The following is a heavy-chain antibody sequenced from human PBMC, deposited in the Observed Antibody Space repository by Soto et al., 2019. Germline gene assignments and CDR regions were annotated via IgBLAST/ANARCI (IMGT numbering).Heavy chain of an antibody. D-gene: IGHD6-6*01. J-gene: IGHJ6*03. CDR3: ARDFFLGRPVLFYYYMDV. CDR1: GFTFSSYG. CDR2: IWYDGSNK. Sequence: GGSLRLSCAASGFTFSSYGMHWVRQAPGKGLEWVAVIWYDGSNKYYADSVKGRFTISRDNSKNTLYLQMNSLRAEDTAVYYCARDFFLGRPVLFYYYMDVWGKGTTVTVSS. V-gene: IGHV3-33*01.